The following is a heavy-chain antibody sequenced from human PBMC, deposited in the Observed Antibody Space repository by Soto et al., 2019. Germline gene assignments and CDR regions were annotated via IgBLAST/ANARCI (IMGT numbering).Heavy chain of an antibody. CDR1: GFTFSSYA. J-gene: IGHJ6*02. V-gene: IGHV3-30-3*01. CDR2: ISYDGSNK. D-gene: IGHD6-19*01. Sequence: GGSLRLSCAASGFTFSSYAMHWVRQAPGKGLEWVAVISYDGSNKYYADSVKGRFTISRDNSKNTLYLQMNSLRAEDTAVYYCARDRGWYKIYYYYGMDVWGQGTTVTVSS. CDR3: ARDRGWYKIYYYYGMDV.